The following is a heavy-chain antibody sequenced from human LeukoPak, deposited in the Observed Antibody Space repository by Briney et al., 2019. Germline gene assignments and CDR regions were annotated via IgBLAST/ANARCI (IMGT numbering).Heavy chain of an antibody. CDR3: AILFVGASDAFDI. V-gene: IGHV1-24*01. D-gene: IGHD1-26*01. CDR1: GYTLTELS. CDR2: FDPEDGET. Sequence: ASVKVSCKVSGYTLTELSMHWVRQAPGXXXXXXGGFDPEDGETTYAQKFQGRVTMTEDTSTDTAYMELSSLRSEDTAVYYCAILFVGASDAFDIWGQGTMVTVSS. J-gene: IGHJ3*02.